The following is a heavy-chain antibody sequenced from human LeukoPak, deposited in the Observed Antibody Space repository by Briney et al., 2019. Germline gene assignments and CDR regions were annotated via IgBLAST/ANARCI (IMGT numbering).Heavy chain of an antibody. CDR3: ARGPTMVRGVIVWTLDY. D-gene: IGHD3-10*01. Sequence: SETLSLTCTVSGGSISSYYWSWIRQPPGKGLEWIGYIYYSGSTNYNPSLKSRVTISVDTSKNQFSLKLSSVTAADTAVYHCARGPTMVRGVIVWTLDYWGQGTLVTVSS. V-gene: IGHV4-59*01. J-gene: IGHJ4*02. CDR2: IYYSGST. CDR1: GGSISSYY.